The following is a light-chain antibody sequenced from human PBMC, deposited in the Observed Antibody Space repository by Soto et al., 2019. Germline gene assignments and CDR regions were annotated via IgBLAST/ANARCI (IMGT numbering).Light chain of an antibody. CDR3: QQGLT. Sequence: EIVLTQSPATLSLSPGERATLSCRASQSVSSYLAWYQQKPGQAPRLLIYDASNRATGIPARFSGSVSGTDFTLTISSLEPEDFAVYYCQQGLTFGPGTKVDIK. CDR1: QSVSSY. CDR2: DAS. V-gene: IGKV3-11*01. J-gene: IGKJ3*01.